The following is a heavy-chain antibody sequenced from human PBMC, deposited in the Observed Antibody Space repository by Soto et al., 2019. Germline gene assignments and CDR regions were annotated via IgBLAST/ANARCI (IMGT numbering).Heavy chain of an antibody. CDR3: AKSTDWNISAHAFDI. CDR1: GFTFDTYA. Sequence: EVQLLESGGGLVLPGGSLRLSCAASGFTFDTYAMSWVRQAPGKGLEWVSTVAGSGLSTYYAGSVKGRFAISRDNFKNTLYLQLTSLRAEDAALYYCAKSTDWNISAHAFDIWVQGTTVTVSS. D-gene: IGHD1-1*01. V-gene: IGHV3-23*01. CDR2: VAGSGLST. J-gene: IGHJ3*02.